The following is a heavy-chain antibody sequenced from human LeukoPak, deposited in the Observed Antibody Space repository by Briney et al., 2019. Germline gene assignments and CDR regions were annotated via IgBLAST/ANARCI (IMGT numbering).Heavy chain of an antibody. J-gene: IGHJ3*01. CDR3: ARDLGAWFGEPHAFDV. V-gene: IGHV3-72*01. Sequence: GGSLRLSCAASGFTFSDGWMDWVRQAQGKGLEWVGRAARNGNGYTTEYAASVKGRFTISGDGSKNSLYLQMNSLKTEDTAVHYCARDLGAWFGEPHAFDVWGQGTMVTVSS. CDR2: AARNGNGYTT. CDR1: GFTFSDGW. D-gene: IGHD3-10*01.